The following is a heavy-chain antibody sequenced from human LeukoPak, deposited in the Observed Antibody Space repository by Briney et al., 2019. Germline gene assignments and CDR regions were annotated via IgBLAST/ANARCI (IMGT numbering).Heavy chain of an antibody. CDR2: ISAYNGNT. Sequence: WVRQXPXQXREWMGWISAYNGNTNYAQKLQGRVTMTTDTSTSTAYMELRSLRSDDTAVYYCARDHIAVAGRGIFDYWGQGTLVTVSS. CDR3: ARDHIAVAGRGIFDY. J-gene: IGHJ4*02. D-gene: IGHD6-19*01. V-gene: IGHV1-18*01.